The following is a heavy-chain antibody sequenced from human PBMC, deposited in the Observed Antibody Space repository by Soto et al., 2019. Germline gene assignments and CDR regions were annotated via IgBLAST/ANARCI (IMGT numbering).Heavy chain of an antibody. CDR2: IIPIFGTA. Sequence: SVKVSCKASGGTFSSYAISWVRQAPGQGLEWMGGIIPIFGTANYAQKFQGRVTITRDTSASTAYMELSSLRSEDTAVYYCARVFKYYYYGMDVWGQGTTVTVSS. V-gene: IGHV1-69*05. CDR1: GGTFSSYA. J-gene: IGHJ6*02. CDR3: ARVFKYYYYGMDV.